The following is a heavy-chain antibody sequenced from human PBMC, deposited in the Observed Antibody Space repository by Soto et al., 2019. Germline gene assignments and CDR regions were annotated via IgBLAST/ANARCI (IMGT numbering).Heavy chain of an antibody. CDR2: IYDGGST. Sequence: GGSLRLSCAASGFTVSNNYMSWVRQAPGKGLEWVSVIYDGGSTYYAESVKDRFTISRDNSKNTLYLQMNSLRAEDTDVYYCAYSSTPFDYWRQGTLVTVSS. CDR1: GFTVSNNY. CDR3: AYSSTPFDY. J-gene: IGHJ4*02. V-gene: IGHV3-66*01. D-gene: IGHD6-13*01.